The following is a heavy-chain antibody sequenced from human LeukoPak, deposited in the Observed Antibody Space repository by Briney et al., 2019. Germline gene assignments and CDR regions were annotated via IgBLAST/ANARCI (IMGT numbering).Heavy chain of an antibody. CDR1: GFTFSSYS. Sequence: GGSLRLSCAASGFTFSSYSMNWVRQAPGKGLEWVSSISSSSSYIYYADSVKGRFTISRDNAKNPLYLQMNSLRAEDTAVYYCARGPYDYVWGSYGYFDYWGQGTLVTVSS. D-gene: IGHD3-16*01. V-gene: IGHV3-21*01. CDR2: ISSSSSYI. J-gene: IGHJ4*02. CDR3: ARGPYDYVWGSYGYFDY.